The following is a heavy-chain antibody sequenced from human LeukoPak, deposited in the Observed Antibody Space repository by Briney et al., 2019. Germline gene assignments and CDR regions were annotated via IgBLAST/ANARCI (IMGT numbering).Heavy chain of an antibody. CDR3: AKRYPSSPDVVY. D-gene: IGHD1-14*01. Sequence: PGGSLRLSCAASRFTFRSYAMSWVRQAPGKGLEWLSSITGSGGDAYYADSVKGRFTISRDNSKNTLYLQMDSLRAEDTAVYYCAKRYPSSPDVVYWGQGTLVIVSS. J-gene: IGHJ4*02. CDR1: RFTFRSYA. CDR2: ITGSGGDA. V-gene: IGHV3-23*01.